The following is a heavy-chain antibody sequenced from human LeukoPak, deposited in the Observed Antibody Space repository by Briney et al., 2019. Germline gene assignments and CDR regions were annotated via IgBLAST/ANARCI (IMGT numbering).Heavy chain of an antibody. V-gene: IGHV3-53*01. CDR2: IYSGGKT. CDR3: AKEHGGSSWYEDAFDI. D-gene: IGHD6-13*01. J-gene: IGHJ3*02. CDR1: GFTVSSSY. Sequence: GGSLRLSCAASGFTVSSSYMSWVRQAPGKGLEWVSVIYSGGKTYYADSVKGRFTISRDNSKNTLYLQMNSLRAEDTAVYYCAKEHGGSSWYEDAFDIWGQGTMVTVSS.